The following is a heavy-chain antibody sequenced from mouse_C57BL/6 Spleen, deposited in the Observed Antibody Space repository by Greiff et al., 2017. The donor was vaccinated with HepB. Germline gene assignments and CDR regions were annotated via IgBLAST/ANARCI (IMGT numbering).Heavy chain of an antibody. J-gene: IGHJ4*01. D-gene: IGHD1-1*01. Sequence: VQLQQSGAELVKPGASVKISCKASGYAFSSYWMNWVKQRPGKGLEWIGQIYPGDGDTNYNGKFKGKATLTADKSSSTAYMQLSSLTSEDSAVYFCANSGYYGRSWNAMDYWGQGTSVTVSS. V-gene: IGHV1-80*01. CDR1: GYAFSSYW. CDR3: ANSGYYGRSWNAMDY. CDR2: IYPGDGDT.